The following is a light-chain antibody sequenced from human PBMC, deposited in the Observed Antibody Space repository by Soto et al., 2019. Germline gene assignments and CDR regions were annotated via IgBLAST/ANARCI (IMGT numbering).Light chain of an antibody. J-gene: IGKJ1*01. V-gene: IGKV1-5*01. CDR1: QNIERW. Sequence: DIQMTQSPSTLSASVGDRVTITCRASQNIERWLAWYQQKPGKAPKLLLYDVSSLESGVPSRFGGSGSATEFILTINGLQPDDFATYFCQQFISGTWTFGQGTKVEVK. CDR3: QQFISGTWT. CDR2: DVS.